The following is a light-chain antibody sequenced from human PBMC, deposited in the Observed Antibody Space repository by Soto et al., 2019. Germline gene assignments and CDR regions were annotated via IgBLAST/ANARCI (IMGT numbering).Light chain of an antibody. J-gene: IGKJ2*01. CDR2: GAS. V-gene: IGKV3-20*01. Sequence: EIVLTQSPGTLSSSPGERATLSCRASQSVSNNFLAWYQQKPGQAPRLLIYGASSRATGIPDRFSGSGSGTDFTLTISRLEPEDFAVYYCQQYGSSLYTFGQGTKLEIK. CDR1: QSVSNNF. CDR3: QQYGSSLYT.